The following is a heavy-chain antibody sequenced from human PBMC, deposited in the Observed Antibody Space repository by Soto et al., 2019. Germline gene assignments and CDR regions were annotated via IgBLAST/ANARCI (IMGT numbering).Heavy chain of an antibody. CDR3: ARGNSNWIGYVAL. V-gene: IGHV1-46*03. CDR1: GYTFTSNY. Sequence: QVHLVQSGAEVKKPGASVKLSCKASGYTFTSNYLYWVRQAPGQGLEWMGMINPSDSSTTYARNCQGRGSMTRDTSPSMVYMEVTRLRSADTAVYYSARGNSNWIGYVALWGRGPLVTGSS. J-gene: IGHJ2*01. D-gene: IGHD1-1*01. CDR2: INPSDSST.